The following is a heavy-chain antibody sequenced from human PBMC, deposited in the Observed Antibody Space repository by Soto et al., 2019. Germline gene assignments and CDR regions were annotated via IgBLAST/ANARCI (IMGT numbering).Heavy chain of an antibody. CDR2: INHSGST. J-gene: IGHJ6*02. Sequence: SETLSLTCAVYGGSFSGYYWSWIRQPPGKGLEWIGEINHSGSTNYNPSLKSRVTISVDTSKNQFSLKLSSVTAADTAVYYCARGGSSGIAARRGYYYYGMDVWGQGTTVTVSS. CDR3: ARGGSSGIAARRGYYYYGMDV. V-gene: IGHV4-34*01. D-gene: IGHD6-6*01. CDR1: GGSFSGYY.